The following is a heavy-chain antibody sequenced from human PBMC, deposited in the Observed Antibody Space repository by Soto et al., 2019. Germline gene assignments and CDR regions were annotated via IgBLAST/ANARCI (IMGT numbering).Heavy chain of an antibody. CDR3: GRRWGTYFDF. J-gene: IGHJ4*02. D-gene: IGHD7-27*01. CDR1: GGSISSYY. V-gene: IGHV4-59*01. CDR2: IYYSGST. Sequence: PSETLSLTCTVSGGSISSYYWSWIRQPPGKGLEWIGYIYYSGSTDYDPSLKSRVTISVDTSKNQFSLKLSSVTAADTAVSSCGRRWGTYFDFWGEGTLVTVSS.